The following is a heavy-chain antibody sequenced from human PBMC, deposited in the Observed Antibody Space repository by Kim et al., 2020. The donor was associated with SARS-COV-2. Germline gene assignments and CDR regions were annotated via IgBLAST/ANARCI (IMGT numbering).Heavy chain of an antibody. CDR2: TCYRSKWYN. D-gene: IGHD3-9*01. V-gene: IGHV6-1*01. CDR1: GDSVSRNSAA. CDR3: ARGHYGILTGYFFLFDQ. J-gene: IGHJ4*02. Sequence: SQTLSLTCAISGDSVSRNSAAWNWIRQSPSRGLEWLGRTCYRSKWYNDYAVSVKSRITINPDTSKNQFSLQLNSVTPEDTAVYYCARGHYGILTGYFFLFDQWGQGTLVHVSS.